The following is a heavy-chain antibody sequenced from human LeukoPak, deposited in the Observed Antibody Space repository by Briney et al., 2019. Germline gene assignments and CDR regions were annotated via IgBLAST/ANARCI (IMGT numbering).Heavy chain of an antibody. CDR2: IYNGGGT. CDR3: ARYMSSTAQDY. J-gene: IGHJ4*02. D-gene: IGHD5-18*01. V-gene: IGHV4-39*01. CDR1: GGSISTSNYY. Sequence: PSETLSLTCTVSGGSISTSNYYWGWIRQAPGKGLEWIGSIYNGGGTHYNPSLKGRVTISIDTSKNQFSLNLSSVTAADTAVYYCARYMSSTAQDYWGQGTLVTVSS.